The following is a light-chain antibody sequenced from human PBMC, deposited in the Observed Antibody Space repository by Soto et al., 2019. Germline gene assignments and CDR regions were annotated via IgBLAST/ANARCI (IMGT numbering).Light chain of an antibody. CDR1: QSVSSY. V-gene: IGKV3-11*01. J-gene: IGKJ4*01. CDR3: QQRSNWPST. CDR2: DAS. Sequence: EIVLTQSPVTLSLSPGERATLSCRASQSVSSYLAWYQQKPGQAPRLLIYDASNRATGIPARFSGSGSGTDFTLTISSFEPEDFAVYYCQQRSNWPSTFGGGTKVDIK.